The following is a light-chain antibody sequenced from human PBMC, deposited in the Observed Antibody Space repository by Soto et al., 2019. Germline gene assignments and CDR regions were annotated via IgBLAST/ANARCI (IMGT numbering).Light chain of an antibody. Sequence: EIVLTQSPGTMSLSPGERATLSCRTSQSFRSQYLAWYQQRPGQAPRLLIYGVSNRASCIRDRFSGSVSVTDFPLTIIGLEPEDSAVYYCQQYDRIPGFTFGGGTQLDI. J-gene: IGKJ4*01. CDR2: GVS. V-gene: IGKV3-20*01. CDR3: QQYDRIPGFT. CDR1: QSFRSQY.